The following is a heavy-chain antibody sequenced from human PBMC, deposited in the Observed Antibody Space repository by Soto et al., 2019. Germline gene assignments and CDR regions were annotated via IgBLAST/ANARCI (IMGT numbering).Heavy chain of an antibody. CDR2: IDPSDSYT. CDR3: ARGGNNYDILTRYSY. J-gene: IGHJ4*02. V-gene: IGHV5-10-1*01. CDR1: GYSFTSYW. Sequence: GESLKISCKGSGYSFTSYWISWVRQMPGKGLEWMGRIDPSDSYTNYSPSFQGHVTISADKSISTAYLQWSSLRASDTAMYYCARGGNNYDILTRYSYWGQGNLVTLSS. D-gene: IGHD3-9*01.